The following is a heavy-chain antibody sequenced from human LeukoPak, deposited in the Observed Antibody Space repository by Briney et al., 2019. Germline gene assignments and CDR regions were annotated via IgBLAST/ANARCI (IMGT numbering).Heavy chain of an antibody. J-gene: IGHJ5*02. CDR1: GGSISSGSYY. D-gene: IGHD6-13*01. CDR3: ARSSSWYAWFDP. V-gene: IGHV4-61*02. CDR2: IYTSGST. Sequence: SETLSLTCTVSGGSISSGSYYWSWIRQPAGKGLEYIGRIYTSGSTNYNPSLKSRVTISVDTSKNQFSLKLSSVTAADTAVYYCARSSSWYAWFDPWGQGTLVTVSS.